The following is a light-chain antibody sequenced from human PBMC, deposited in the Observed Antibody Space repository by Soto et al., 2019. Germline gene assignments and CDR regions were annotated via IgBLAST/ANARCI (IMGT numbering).Light chain of an antibody. Sequence: DIQMTQSPSTLSASVGDRVTITCLASQSISSWLAWYQQKPGKAPKLLIYDASSLESGVPSRFSGSGSGTEFTLTISSLQPADFAIYYCQQYNRYLTFGQGTKVDTK. CDR1: QSISSW. CDR2: DAS. V-gene: IGKV1-5*01. J-gene: IGKJ1*01. CDR3: QQYNRYLT.